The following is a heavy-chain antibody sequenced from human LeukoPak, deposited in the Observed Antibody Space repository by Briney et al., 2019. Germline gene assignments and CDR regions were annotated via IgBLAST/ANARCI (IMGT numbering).Heavy chain of an antibody. Sequence: SETLSLTCSVSGGSISSSSYSWGWIRQPPGKGLEWIGSIYYSGSTYYNPSLKSRVTISADTSKNQFSLKLSSVTAADTAVYYCARLVVVPAATRGYYYYYGMDVWGQGTTVTVSS. CDR1: GGSISSSSYS. V-gene: IGHV4-39*01. J-gene: IGHJ6*02. CDR3: ARLVVVPAATRGYYYYYGMDV. CDR2: IYYSGST. D-gene: IGHD2-2*01.